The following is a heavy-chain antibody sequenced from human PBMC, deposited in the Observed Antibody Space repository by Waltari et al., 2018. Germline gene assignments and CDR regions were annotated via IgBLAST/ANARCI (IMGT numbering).Heavy chain of an antibody. CDR1: GYTFTSYY. CDR3: ARLGITMTPDY. Sequence: QVQLVQSGAELKKPGASVKLSCKASGYTFTSYYIQWVRQAPGQGLEWMGWVNSGGNTASYAQKFQGRVTMTRDTSTSTVYMELSSLRSEDTAVYYCARLGITMTPDYWGQGTLVTVSS. V-gene: IGHV1-46*01. J-gene: IGHJ4*02. CDR2: VNSGGNTA.